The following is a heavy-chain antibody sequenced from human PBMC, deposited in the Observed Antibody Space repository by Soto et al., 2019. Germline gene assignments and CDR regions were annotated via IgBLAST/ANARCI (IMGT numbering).Heavy chain of an antibody. CDR3: AREYYYGSGPWY. J-gene: IGHJ4*02. CDR2: VYYSGST. CDR1: GGSISITTNN. D-gene: IGHD3-10*01. V-gene: IGHV4-39*02. Sequence: PSETLSLTCSVSGGSISITTNNWGWIRQPPGKGLEWIGSVYYSGSTYYNPSLRSRVTLSVDTSKNQFSLKLDSVTAADTAIYYCAREYYYGSGPWYWGQGTLVTVSS.